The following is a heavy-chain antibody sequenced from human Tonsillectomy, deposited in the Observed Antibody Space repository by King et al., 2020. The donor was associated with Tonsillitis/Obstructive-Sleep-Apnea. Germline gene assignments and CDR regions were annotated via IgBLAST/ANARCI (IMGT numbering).Heavy chain of an antibody. CDR3: AREYCSSTSCYAHAFDI. Sequence: QLVQSGAEVKKPGASVRVSCKASGYTFTAYYVHWVRQAPGQGLEWMGWINPNSGDTNYAPKFQGWVTMTRDTSINTAYMELSRLRSDDTAVYYCAREYCSSTSCYAHAFDIWGQGTMVTVSS. D-gene: IGHD2-2*01. CDR1: GYTFTAYY. J-gene: IGHJ3*02. V-gene: IGHV1-2*04. CDR2: INPNSGDT.